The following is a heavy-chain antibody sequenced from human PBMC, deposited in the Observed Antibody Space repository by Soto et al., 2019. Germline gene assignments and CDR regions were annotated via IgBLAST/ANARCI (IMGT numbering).Heavy chain of an antibody. CDR1: GYSISSGYY. V-gene: IGHV4-38-2*02. CDR3: ARDGGYSSSSSARNWFDP. J-gene: IGHJ5*02. D-gene: IGHD6-6*01. CDR2: IYHSGST. Sequence: SETLSLTCAVSGYSISSGYYWGWIRQPPGKGLEWIGSIYHSGSTYYNPSLKSRVTISVDTSKNQFSLKLSSVTAADTAVYYCARDGGYSSSSSARNWFDPWGQGTLVTVSS.